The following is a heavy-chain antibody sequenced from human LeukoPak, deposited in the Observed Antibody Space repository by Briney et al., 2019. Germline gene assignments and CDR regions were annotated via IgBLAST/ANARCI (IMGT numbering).Heavy chain of an antibody. CDR2: ISWNSGSI. D-gene: IGHD6-19*01. V-gene: IGHV3-9*01. CDR3: AKGGGWEPDEYYFDY. J-gene: IGHJ4*02. CDR1: GFTFDDYA. Sequence: PGGSLRLSCAASGFTFDDYAMHWVRQAPGKGLEWVSGISWNSGSIGYADSVKGRFTISRDNAKNSLYLQMNSLRAEDTALYYCAKGGGWEPDEYYFDYWGQGTLVTVSS.